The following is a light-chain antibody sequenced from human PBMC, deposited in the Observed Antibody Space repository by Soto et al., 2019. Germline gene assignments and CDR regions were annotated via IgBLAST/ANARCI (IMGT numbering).Light chain of an antibody. Sequence: QSALAQPASVSGSLGQSIAISCTGTSSDIGDYDFVSWYQQHPGKAPKILIYEVNNRPSGVSHRFSGSKSGNTASLTISGLQADDEADYYCSSYTSSSTLIFGGGTKLTVL. CDR3: SSYTSSSTLI. CDR2: EVN. J-gene: IGLJ2*01. V-gene: IGLV2-14*01. CDR1: SSDIGDYDF.